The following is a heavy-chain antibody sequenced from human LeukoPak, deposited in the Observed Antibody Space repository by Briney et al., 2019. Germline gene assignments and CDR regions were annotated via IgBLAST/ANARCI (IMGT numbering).Heavy chain of an antibody. Sequence: GGSLRLSCAASGFIFSSYWMTWVRQAPGKGLEWVANIKQAGSENSYVDSVKGRFTISRDNGKNSLYLQVNSLRAEDTAVYYCARLLQGGGYFDYWGQGTLVTVSS. V-gene: IGHV3-7*03. D-gene: IGHD3-10*01. CDR1: GFIFSSYW. J-gene: IGHJ4*02. CDR2: IKQAGSEN. CDR3: ARLLQGGGYFDY.